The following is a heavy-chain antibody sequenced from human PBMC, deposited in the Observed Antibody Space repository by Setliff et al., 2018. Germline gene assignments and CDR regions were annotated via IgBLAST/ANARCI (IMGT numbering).Heavy chain of an antibody. CDR3: ARFLWNYGSGRILGY. D-gene: IGHD3-10*01. Sequence: GASVKVSCKASGYIFTDYYMHWVRQAPGQELGWMGRINPNSGNTGYAQKFQGRVTMTRNTSISTAYMELSSLRSEDTAVYYCARFLWNYGSGRILGYWGQGTLVTVSS. CDR2: INPNSGNT. J-gene: IGHJ4*02. V-gene: IGHV1-8*02. CDR1: GYIFTDYY.